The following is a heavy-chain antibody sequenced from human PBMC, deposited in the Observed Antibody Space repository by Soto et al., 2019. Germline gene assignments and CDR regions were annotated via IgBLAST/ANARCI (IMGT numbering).Heavy chain of an antibody. CDR2: IYYSGST. J-gene: IGHJ4*02. Sequence: QVQLQESGPGLVKPSETLSLTCTVSGGSISSYYWSWIRQPPGKGLEWIGYIYYSGSTNYNPSLKSRVTISVDTSKNQFSLKLSSVTAADTAVYYCATGGVDTAMVPSLDYWGQGTLVTVSS. D-gene: IGHD5-18*01. V-gene: IGHV4-59*01. CDR1: GGSISSYY. CDR3: ATGGVDTAMVPSLDY.